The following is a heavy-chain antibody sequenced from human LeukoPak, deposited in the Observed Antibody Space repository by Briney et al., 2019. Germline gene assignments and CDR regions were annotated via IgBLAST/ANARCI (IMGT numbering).Heavy chain of an antibody. CDR1: GFTVSSNY. J-gene: IGHJ6*03. CDR3: AIFPTYYYYMDV. D-gene: IGHD2-21*01. Sequence: GGSLRLSCAASGFTVSSNYMSWVRQAPGKGLEWVSVIYSGGSTYYADSVKGRFTISRDNSKNTLYLQMNSLRAEDTAVYYCAIFPTYYYYMDVWGKGTTVTISS. CDR2: IYSGGST. V-gene: IGHV3-53*01.